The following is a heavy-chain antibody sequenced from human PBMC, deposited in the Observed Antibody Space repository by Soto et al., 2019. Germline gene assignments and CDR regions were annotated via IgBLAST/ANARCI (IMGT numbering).Heavy chain of an antibody. Sequence: GASVKVSRKASGYTFTGYYIHWVRQAPGQRLEWMGYINPNSGGPNYAQKFQGRVTMTRDTSISTAYMELSRLRSDDTAVYFCARDYWSGDRYYYGMDVWGQGTTVTVSS. V-gene: IGHV1-2*02. J-gene: IGHJ6*02. CDR2: INPNSGGP. CDR3: ARDYWSGDRYYYGMDV. D-gene: IGHD3-3*01. CDR1: GYTFTGYY.